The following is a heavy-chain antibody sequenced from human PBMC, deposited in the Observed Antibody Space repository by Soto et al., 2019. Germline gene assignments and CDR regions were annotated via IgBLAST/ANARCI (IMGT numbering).Heavy chain of an antibody. Sequence: ETLSLTCAVSGGSISSGGYSWSWVRQAPGKGLEWVSAISGSGGSTYYEDSVKSRFTISRDNSKNTLYLQMNSLRAEDTAVYYCAYSSTPFDYWGQGTLVTVSS. CDR2: ISGSGGST. V-gene: IGHV3-23*01. D-gene: IGHD6-13*01. CDR1: GGSISSGGYS. CDR3: AYSSTPFDY. J-gene: IGHJ4*02.